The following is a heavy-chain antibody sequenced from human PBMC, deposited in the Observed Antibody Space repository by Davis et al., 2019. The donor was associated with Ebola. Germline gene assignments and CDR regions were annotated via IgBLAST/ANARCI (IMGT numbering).Heavy chain of an antibody. CDR1: GGSFSGYY. CDR2: INHSGST. Sequence: MPSETLSLTCAVYGGSFSGYYWSWIRQPPGKGLEWIGEINHSGSTNYNPSLKSRVPISVDTSKNQFSLKLSSVTAADTSVYYCARGRTVVPAATLYFYYYMDVWGKGTTVTVSS. V-gene: IGHV4-34*01. J-gene: IGHJ6*03. CDR3: ARGRTVVPAATLYFYYYMDV. D-gene: IGHD2-2*01.